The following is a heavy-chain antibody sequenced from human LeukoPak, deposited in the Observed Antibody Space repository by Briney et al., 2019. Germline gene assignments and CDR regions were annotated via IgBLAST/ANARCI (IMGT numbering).Heavy chain of an antibody. CDR2: IVVGSGNT. D-gene: IGHD3-10*01. V-gene: IGHV1-58*01. CDR3: AAGDVNGSGSYSVPDFDY. Sequence: GTSVKVSCKASGFTFTSSAVQWVRQARGQRLEWIGWIVVGSGNTNYAQKFQERVTITRDMSTSTAYMELSSLRPEDTAVYYCAAGDVNGSGSYSVPDFDYWGQGTLVTVSS. CDR1: GFTFTSSA. J-gene: IGHJ4*02.